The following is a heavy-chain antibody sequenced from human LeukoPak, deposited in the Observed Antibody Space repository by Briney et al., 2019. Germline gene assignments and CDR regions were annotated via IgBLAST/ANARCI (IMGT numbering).Heavy chain of an antibody. CDR3: ARDFSGDYEAYYMDV. J-gene: IGHJ6*03. CDR2: IIPIFGTA. CDR1: GGTFSSYA. V-gene: IGHV1-69*06. Sequence: ASVKVSCKASGGTFSSYAISWVRQAPGQGLEWMGGIIPIFGTANYAQKFQGRVTITADKSTSTAYMELSSLRSEDTAVYYCARDFSGDYEAYYMDVWGKGTTVTVSS. D-gene: IGHD4-17*01.